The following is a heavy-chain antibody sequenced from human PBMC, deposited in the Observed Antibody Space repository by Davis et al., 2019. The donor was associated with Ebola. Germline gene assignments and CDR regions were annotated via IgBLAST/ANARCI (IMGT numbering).Heavy chain of an antibody. J-gene: IGHJ5*02. D-gene: IGHD2-2*01. V-gene: IGHV3-74*01. CDR3: ARGCSSTSCSGWFDP. CDR1: GFTFSSYG. CDR2: INSDGSST. Sequence: HTGGSLRLSCAASGFTFSSYGMHWVRQAPGKGLVWVSRINSDGSSTSYADSVKGRFTISRDNAKNSLYLQMNSLRAEDTDVYYCARGCSSTSCSGWFDPWGQGTLVTVSS.